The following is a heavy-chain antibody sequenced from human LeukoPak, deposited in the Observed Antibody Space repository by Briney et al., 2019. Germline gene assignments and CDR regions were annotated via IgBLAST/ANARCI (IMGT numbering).Heavy chain of an antibody. CDR3: ARGGGLWSH. CDR2: INHSGST. J-gene: IGHJ4*02. Sequence: SETLSLTCAVYGGSFSGYYWSWIRQPPGKGLEWIGEINHSGSTNYNPSLKSRVTISVDTSKNQFSLKLSSVTAADTAVYYCARGGGLWSHWGQGTLVTVSS. D-gene: IGHD5-18*01. V-gene: IGHV4-34*01. CDR1: GGSFSGYY.